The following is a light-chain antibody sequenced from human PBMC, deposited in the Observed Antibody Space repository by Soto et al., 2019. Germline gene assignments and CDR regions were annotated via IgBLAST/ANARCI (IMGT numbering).Light chain of an antibody. V-gene: IGKV3-11*01. Sequence: EIVLTQSPATLSLSPGERATLSCRASQSVSSYLAWYQQKPGQAPRLLISDASNRATGIPDRFSGSGSGTDFTLTISSLEPEDLAVYYCHQRSKWPLTFGGGTKVDIK. CDR2: DAS. CDR3: HQRSKWPLT. J-gene: IGKJ4*01. CDR1: QSVSSY.